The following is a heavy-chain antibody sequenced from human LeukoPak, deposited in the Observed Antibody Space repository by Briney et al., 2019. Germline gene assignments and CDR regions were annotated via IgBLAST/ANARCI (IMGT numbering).Heavy chain of an antibody. D-gene: IGHD1-7*01. CDR2: ISSNGGST. CDR1: GFTFSSYA. CDR3: ARDRGTLPEYFDY. J-gene: IGHJ4*01. Sequence: PGGSLRLSCAASGFTFSSYALHWVRQAPGKGLEYVSTISSNGGSTYYANSVKGRFTISRDNSKSTLYLQMGSLRAEDMAVYYCARDRGTLPEYFDYWGHGTLVTVSS. V-gene: IGHV3-64*01.